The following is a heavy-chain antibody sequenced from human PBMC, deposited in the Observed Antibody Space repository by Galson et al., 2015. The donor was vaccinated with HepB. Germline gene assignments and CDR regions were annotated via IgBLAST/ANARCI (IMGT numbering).Heavy chain of an antibody. CDR2: IIPILGIA. V-gene: IGHV1-69*02. D-gene: IGHD3-10*01. Sequence: SVKVSCKASGYTFTSYYMHWVRQAPGQGLEWMGRIIPILGIANYAQKFQGRVTITADKSTSTAYMELSSLRSEDTAVYYCARFQRPDYYGSGSPARRALWGQGTLVTVSS. CDR1: GYTFTSYY. J-gene: IGHJ4*02. CDR3: ARFQRPDYYGSGSPARRAL.